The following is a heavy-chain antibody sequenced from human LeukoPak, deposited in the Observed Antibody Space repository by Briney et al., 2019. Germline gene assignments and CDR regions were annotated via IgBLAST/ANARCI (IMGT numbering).Heavy chain of an antibody. CDR3: ATTGSGSYYDY. CDR1: GFTFSSYW. Sequence: GGSLRLSCAASGFTFSSYWMHWVRQAPGKGLVWVSRIKSDGSSTRYADSVKGRFTISRDNAKNTLFLQMNSLRAEDTAVYYCATTGSGSYYDYWGQGTLVTVSS. D-gene: IGHD1-26*01. J-gene: IGHJ4*02. CDR2: IKSDGSST. V-gene: IGHV3-74*01.